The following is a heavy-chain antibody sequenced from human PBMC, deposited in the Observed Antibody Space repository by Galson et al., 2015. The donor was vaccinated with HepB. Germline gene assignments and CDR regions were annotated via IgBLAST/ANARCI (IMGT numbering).Heavy chain of an antibody. D-gene: IGHD3-9*01. Sequence: SLRLSCAASGFTFTDYGMNWVRQAPGKGLEWVSYISRTSRAIYYADSVKGRFTISRDNAKKSLYVQMTSLRIEDTAVYYCVRVNFDLLTGKALDYWGQGTLVTVSS. J-gene: IGHJ4*02. V-gene: IGHV3-48*01. CDR2: ISRTSRAI. CDR1: GFTFTDYG. CDR3: VRVNFDLLTGKALDY.